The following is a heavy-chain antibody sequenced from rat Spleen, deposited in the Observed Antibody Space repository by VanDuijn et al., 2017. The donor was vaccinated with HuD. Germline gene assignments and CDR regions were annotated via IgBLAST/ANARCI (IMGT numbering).Heavy chain of an antibody. CDR2: ISYEGSST. V-gene: IGHV5-22*01. CDR1: GFTFSDYY. Sequence: EVQLVESGGGLVQPGRSLKLSCAASGFTFSDYYMAWVRQAPKKGLEWVASISYEGSSTYYGDSVKGRFTISRDNAKSTLYLQMNSLRSEDTATYYCARQDSYFDYWGQGVMVTVSS. J-gene: IGHJ2*01. CDR3: ARQDSYFDY.